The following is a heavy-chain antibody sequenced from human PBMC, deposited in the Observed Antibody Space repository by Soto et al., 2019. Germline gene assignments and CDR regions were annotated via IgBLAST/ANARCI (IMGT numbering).Heavy chain of an antibody. CDR3: ARAGGDGGFNS. Sequence: GGSLRLSCAASGFTFSSYLMSWVRQAPGKGLEWVANIKQDGSEKYYVDSVKGRLTISRDNAKNSLYLQMNSLRAEDTAVYYCARAGGDGGFNSWGEETMVTV. J-gene: IGHJ4*02. CDR2: IKQDGSEK. D-gene: IGHD4-17*01. CDR1: GFTFSSYL. V-gene: IGHV3-7*03.